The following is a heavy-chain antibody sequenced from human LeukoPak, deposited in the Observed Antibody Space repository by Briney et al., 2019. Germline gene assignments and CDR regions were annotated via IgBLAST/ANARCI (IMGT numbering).Heavy chain of an antibody. CDR2: IYYSGST. CDR1: GGSISSSSHY. V-gene: IGHV4-39*01. D-gene: IGHD3-22*01. J-gene: IGHJ4*02. Sequence: SETLSLTCTVSGGSISSSSHYWGWIRQPPGKGLEWLGSIYYSGSTYYNPSLKSRVTISVDTSKNQFSLKLSSVTAADTAVYYCARLGDSSGYYYVPYYFDYWGQGTLVTVSS. CDR3: ARLGDSSGYYYVPYYFDY.